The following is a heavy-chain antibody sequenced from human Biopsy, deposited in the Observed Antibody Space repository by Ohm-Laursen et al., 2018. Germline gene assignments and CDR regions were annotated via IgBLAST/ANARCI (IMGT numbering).Heavy chain of an antibody. D-gene: IGHD3-16*01. CDR2: INHSGRT. V-gene: IGHV4-34*01. CDR1: GESFNGYY. J-gene: IGHJ6*02. Sequence: TLSLTCAVYGESFNGYYWSWIRQTPGKGLEWIGEINHSGRTNYNPSLKSRVTISVDTSKNQFSLKVRSVTAADTAVYYCVRGVDYYDPYYYYGLDVWGQGTTVTVSS. CDR3: VRGVDYYDPYYYYGLDV.